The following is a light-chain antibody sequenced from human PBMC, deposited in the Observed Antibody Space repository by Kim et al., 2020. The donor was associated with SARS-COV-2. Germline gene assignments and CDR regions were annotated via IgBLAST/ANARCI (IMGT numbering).Light chain of an antibody. CDR1: QIVSTSY. V-gene: IGKV3-20*01. Sequence: PGESATLSCRASQIVSTSYLAWYQQKPGQAPRVLIFGASSRATGVPERFSGGGSGTDFTLTITRLEPEDFAVYYCQQYGGSPFTFGQGTKLEI. CDR3: QQYGGSPFT. CDR2: GAS. J-gene: IGKJ2*01.